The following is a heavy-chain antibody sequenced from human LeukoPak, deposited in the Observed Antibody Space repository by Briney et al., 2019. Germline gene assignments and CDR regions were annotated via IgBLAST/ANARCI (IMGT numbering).Heavy chain of an antibody. Sequence: GGSLRLSCSASGFTFSTSLMHWVRQAPGKGLEYVSAISANGDSTYYADSVKGRFTVSRDSSKNTLFLQMTSLRAEDTAMYYCVKDRDCSSTSCYLPFCYWGQGTLVTVSS. CDR3: VKDRDCSSTSCYLPFCY. V-gene: IGHV3-64D*09. CDR1: GFTFSTSL. CDR2: ISANGDST. J-gene: IGHJ4*02. D-gene: IGHD2-2*01.